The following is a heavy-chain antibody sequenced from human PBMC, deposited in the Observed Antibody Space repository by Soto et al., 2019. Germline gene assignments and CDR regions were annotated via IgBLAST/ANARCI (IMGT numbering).Heavy chain of an antibody. J-gene: IGHJ6*02. V-gene: IGHV1-18*01. CDR2: ISAKNGDT. CDR1: GYSFTRNG. CDR3: VRDRDSDTWPSRDV. D-gene: IGHD1-26*01. Sequence: QVHLVQSGAELKKPGASVRVSCKASGYSFTRNGISWARQAPGQGLEWMGWISAKNGDTNYSQKFQGRVIMTTDTSTNTAYMELRSLRSDDTAVYYCVRDRDSDTWPSRDVWGQGTTVTVSS.